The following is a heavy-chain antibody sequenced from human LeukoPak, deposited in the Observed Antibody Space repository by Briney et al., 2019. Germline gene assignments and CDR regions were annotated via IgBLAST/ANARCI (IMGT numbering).Heavy chain of an antibody. J-gene: IGHJ2*01. CDR1: GFTFSSYA. V-gene: IGHV3-23*01. CDR3: AKDRKVFEL. Sequence: GGSLRLSCAASGFTFSSYAMSWVRQAPGRGLEWVSAISDRGSTTYYADSVKGRFTISRDNSKNTLYLQMNSLRAEDTAVYYCAKDRKVFELWGRGTLVTVRS. CDR2: ISDRGSTT.